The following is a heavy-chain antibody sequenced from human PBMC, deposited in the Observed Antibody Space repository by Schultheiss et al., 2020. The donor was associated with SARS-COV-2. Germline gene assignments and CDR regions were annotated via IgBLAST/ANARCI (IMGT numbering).Heavy chain of an antibody. J-gene: IGHJ4*02. CDR2: IIPILGTA. CDR1: GGTFSSYA. CDR3: ARDKGQYYGSGSYLDYYFDY. Sequence: SVKVSCKASGGTFSSYAISWVRQAPGQGLEWMGGIIPILGTANYAQKFKGRVTITADESTSTAYMELSSLRSEDTAVYYCARDKGQYYGSGSYLDYYFDYWGQGTLVTVSS. D-gene: IGHD3-10*01. V-gene: IGHV1-69*13.